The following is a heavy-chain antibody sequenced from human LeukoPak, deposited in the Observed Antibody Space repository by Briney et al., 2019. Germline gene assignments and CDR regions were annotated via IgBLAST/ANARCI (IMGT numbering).Heavy chain of an antibody. CDR2: INTNTGNP. CDR3: ARDIERYYYDSSGYYYGLDY. CDR1: GYTFTSYA. V-gene: IGHV7-4-1*02. J-gene: IGHJ4*02. Sequence: ASVKVSCKASGYTFTSYAMNWVRQAPGQGLEWMGWINTNTGNPTYAQGFTGRFVFSLDTSVSTAYLRISSLKAEDTAVYYCARDIERYYYDSSGYYYGLDYWGQGTLVTVSS. D-gene: IGHD3-22*01.